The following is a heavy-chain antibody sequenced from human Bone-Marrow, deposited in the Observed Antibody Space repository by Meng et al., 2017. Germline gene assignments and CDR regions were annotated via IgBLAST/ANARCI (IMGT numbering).Heavy chain of an antibody. Sequence: QLQLQESGSGLVKPSQTLSLTCAVSGGSISSDNYPWSWIRQPPGKGLESIGYIYHSGTAYYNPSLESRVTISVDRSKIQFSLKLSSVTAPDTAVYYCDRGDGYNRYFDYWGQGTLVTVSS. CDR2: IYHSGTA. CDR1: GGSISSDNYP. CDR3: DRGDGYNRYFDY. V-gene: IGHV4-30-2*01. J-gene: IGHJ4*02. D-gene: IGHD5-24*01.